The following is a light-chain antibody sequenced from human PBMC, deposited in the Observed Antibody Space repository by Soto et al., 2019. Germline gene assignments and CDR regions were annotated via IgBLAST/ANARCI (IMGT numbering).Light chain of an antibody. CDR2: DVS. J-gene: IGLJ1*01. Sequence: QSALTQPASVSGSPGQSITISCTGTSSDVGGYNYVYWYQQHPGKAPKFMIYDVSNRPSGVSNRFSGSKSGNTASLTISGRQAEDEADYYCCSYTTSNTRQIVFGTGTKLTVL. CDR3: CSYTTSNTRQIV. V-gene: IGLV2-14*01. CDR1: SSDVGGYNY.